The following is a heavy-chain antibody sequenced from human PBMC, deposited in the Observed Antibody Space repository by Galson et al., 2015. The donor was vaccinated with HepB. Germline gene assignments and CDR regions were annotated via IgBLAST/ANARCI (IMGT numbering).Heavy chain of an antibody. Sequence: SVKVSCKASGGTFSSYAISWVRQAPGQGLEWMGRIIPILGIANYAQKFQGRVTITADKSTSTAYMELSSLRSEDTAVYYCARVLWGAAGSYYFDYWGQGTLVTVSS. J-gene: IGHJ4*02. CDR1: GGTFSSYA. V-gene: IGHV1-69*04. D-gene: IGHD2-21*01. CDR2: IIPILGIA. CDR3: ARVLWGAAGSYYFDY.